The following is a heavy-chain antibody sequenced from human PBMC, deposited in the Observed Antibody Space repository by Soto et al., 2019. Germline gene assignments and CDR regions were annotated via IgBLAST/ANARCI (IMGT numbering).Heavy chain of an antibody. CDR3: ARVDRTITTFSYYGMAV. Sequence: QVQLVESGGGVVQPGGSLRLSCAASGFSFTYYALHWVRQAPGKGLDWVAVISYDGSNKYYADSVKGRFTISRDDSRSTLYLQMNSLRTEDSAVYYCARVDRTITTFSYYGMAVWGQGTTVTVSS. CDR1: GFSFTYYA. D-gene: IGHD3-22*01. V-gene: IGHV3-30-3*01. J-gene: IGHJ6*02. CDR2: ISYDGSNK.